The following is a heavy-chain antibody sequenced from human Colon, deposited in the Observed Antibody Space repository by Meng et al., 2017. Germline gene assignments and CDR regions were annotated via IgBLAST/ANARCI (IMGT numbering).Heavy chain of an antibody. J-gene: IGHJ5*02. Sequence: QVQLRESGPALVKPSETLSLTCAVSGDSISSSNWWSWIRQNPGKGLEWIGYIFYTGSTYYNPSLMGRASISVDTSENRFSLNLYSVTAADTAVYYCARDRGLTGWIDPWGQGTLVTVSS. D-gene: IGHD3-10*01. CDR1: GDSISSSNW. CDR3: ARDRGLTGWIDP. CDR2: IFYTGST. V-gene: IGHV4-28*03.